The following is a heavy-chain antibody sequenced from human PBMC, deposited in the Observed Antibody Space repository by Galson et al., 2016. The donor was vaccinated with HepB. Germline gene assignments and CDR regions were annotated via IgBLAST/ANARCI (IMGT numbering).Heavy chain of an antibody. CDR3: ALPYDYENSGYSPWYFDI. J-gene: IGHJ2*01. V-gene: IGHV2-5*02. Sequence: PALVKPTQTLTLTCTFSGFSPSTSGVGVAWIRQPPGEALEWLALIYWDDDKRYNAALASRLTITQDTSKNQVVLTMTNMDPVDTATYYCALPYDYENSGYSPWYFDIWGRGTQVAVSA. CDR2: IYWDDDK. CDR1: GFSPSTSGVG. D-gene: IGHD3-22*01.